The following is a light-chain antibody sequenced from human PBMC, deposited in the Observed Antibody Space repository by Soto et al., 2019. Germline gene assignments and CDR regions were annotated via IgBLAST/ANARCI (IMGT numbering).Light chain of an antibody. Sequence: DIQMTQSPSTLSASVGDRVTITCRASQSMSRWLAWYQQKPGKAPNLLIHDGFSLESGVPSRFSGSGSGTEFTLTITSLQPDDFATYYCQQYHTSWTFGQGTRVEI. V-gene: IGKV1-5*01. CDR2: DGF. CDR1: QSMSRW. J-gene: IGKJ1*01. CDR3: QQYHTSWT.